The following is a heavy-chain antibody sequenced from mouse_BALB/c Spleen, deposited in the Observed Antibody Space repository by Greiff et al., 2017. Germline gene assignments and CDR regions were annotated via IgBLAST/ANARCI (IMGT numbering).Heavy chain of an antibody. D-gene: IGHD1-2*01. CDR2: IWAGGST. J-gene: IGHJ2*01. Sequence: VQLQQSGPGLVAPSQSLSITCTVSGFSLTSYGVHWVRQPPGKGLEWLGVIWAGGSTNYNSALMSRLSISKDNSKSQVFLKMNSLQTDDTAMYYCARDLPTATGYFDYWGQGTTLTVSS. V-gene: IGHV2-9*02. CDR1: GFSLTSYG. CDR3: ARDLPTATGYFDY.